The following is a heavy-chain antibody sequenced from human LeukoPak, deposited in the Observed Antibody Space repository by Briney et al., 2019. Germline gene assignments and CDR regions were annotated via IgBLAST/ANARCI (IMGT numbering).Heavy chain of an antibody. CDR2: IYPGDSDT. CDR3: ASKPKYCSSTSCSGFDP. J-gene: IGHJ5*02. D-gene: IGHD2-2*01. Sequence: GESLKISCEGSGYSFTNYWIGWVRQLPGKGLEWMGIIYPGDSDTRYSPSFQGQVTISADKSISTAYLQWSSLKASDTAMYYCASKPKYCSSTSCSGFDPWGQGTLVTVSS. V-gene: IGHV5-51*01. CDR1: GYSFTNYW.